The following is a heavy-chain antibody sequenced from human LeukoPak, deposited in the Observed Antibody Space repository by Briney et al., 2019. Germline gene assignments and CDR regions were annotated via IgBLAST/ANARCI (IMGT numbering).Heavy chain of an antibody. D-gene: IGHD5-12*01. Sequence: KASETRSLTCTVSGGSISSYYWSWIRQPPGKGLEWIGYIYYSGSTNYNPSLKSRVTISVDTSKNQFSLKLSSVTAADTAVYYCAREGGGYSGYEGYYYMDVWGKGTTVTVSS. J-gene: IGHJ6*03. CDR1: GGSISSYY. V-gene: IGHV4-59*01. CDR3: AREGGGYSGYEGYYYMDV. CDR2: IYYSGST.